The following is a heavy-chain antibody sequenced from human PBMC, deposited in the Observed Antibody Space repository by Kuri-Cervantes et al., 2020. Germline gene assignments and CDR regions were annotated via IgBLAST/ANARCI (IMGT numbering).Heavy chain of an antibody. CDR2: IYYSGST. CDR1: GGSTSSYY. J-gene: IGHJ4*02. Sequence: SETLSLTCTVSGGSTSSYYWSWIRQPPGKGLEWIGYIYYSGSTNYNPSLKSRVTISVDTSKNQFSLKLSSVTAADTAVYYCASTSDILTGYADYFDYWGQGTLVTVSS. D-gene: IGHD3-9*01. V-gene: IGHV4-59*01. CDR3: ASTSDILTGYADYFDY.